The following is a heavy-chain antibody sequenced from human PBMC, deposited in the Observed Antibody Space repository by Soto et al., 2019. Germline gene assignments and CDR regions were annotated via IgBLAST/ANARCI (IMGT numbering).Heavy chain of an antibody. CDR3: VQLWFGELWHGMDV. Sequence: QLVQSRAEVKKPGSSVKVSCKASGGDFNSYTISWVRQAPGQGPEWMGTIIPILDVAKNAQKFQGRVTXTADKSTSTVYREWRSLRSDDTALYYCVQLWFGELWHGMDVWGQGTTVTVSS. V-gene: IGHV1-69*02. CDR2: IIPILDVA. CDR1: GGDFNSYT. D-gene: IGHD3-10*01. J-gene: IGHJ6*02.